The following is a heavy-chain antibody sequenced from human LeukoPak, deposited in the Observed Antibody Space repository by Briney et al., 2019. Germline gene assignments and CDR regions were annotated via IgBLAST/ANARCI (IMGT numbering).Heavy chain of an antibody. V-gene: IGHV4-59*08. Sequence: SETLSLTCTVSGGSISSYYWSWIRQPPGKGLEWIGYIYYSGSTNYNPSLKSRVTISVDTSKNQFSLKLSSVTAADTAVYYCARHYWDKTYCYGSGSISWFDPWGQGTLVTVSS. CDR1: GGSISSYY. CDR2: IYYSGST. CDR3: ARHYWDKTYCYGSGSISWFDP. J-gene: IGHJ5*02. D-gene: IGHD3-10*01.